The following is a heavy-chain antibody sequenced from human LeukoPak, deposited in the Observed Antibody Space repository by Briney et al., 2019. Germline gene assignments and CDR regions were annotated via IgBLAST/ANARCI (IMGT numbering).Heavy chain of an antibody. CDR3: ARVWDSSGYPLYYYYYGMDV. V-gene: IGHV1-18*01. J-gene: IGHJ6*02. D-gene: IGHD3-22*01. CDR1: GYTFTSYG. Sequence: ASVKVSCKASGYTFTSYGISWVRQAPGQGLEWMGWISAYNGNTNYAQKLQGRVTMTTDTSTSTAYMELRSLRSDDTAVYYCARVWDSSGYPLYYYYYGMDVWGQGTTVTVSS. CDR2: ISAYNGNT.